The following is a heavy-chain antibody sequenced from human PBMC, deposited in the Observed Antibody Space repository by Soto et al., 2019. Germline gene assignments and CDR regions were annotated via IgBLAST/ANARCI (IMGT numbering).Heavy chain of an antibody. Sequence: GGSLRLSCAASGFTFSSYAMSWVRQAPGKGLERVSAISGSGGSTFYADSVKGRFTVSRDNSKNTMYLQMNSLRVEDTAIYYCATRARVDYFDYWGQGTLVTVSS. D-gene: IGHD2-15*01. CDR3: ATRARVDYFDY. CDR2: ISGSGGST. CDR1: GFTFSSYA. J-gene: IGHJ4*02. V-gene: IGHV3-23*01.